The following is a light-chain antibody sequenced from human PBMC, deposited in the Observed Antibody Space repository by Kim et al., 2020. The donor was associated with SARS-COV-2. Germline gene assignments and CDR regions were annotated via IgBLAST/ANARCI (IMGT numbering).Light chain of an antibody. Sequence: GQSINISCNGTSSDVGGHAYVSWYQQHPGKAPKLMIYDVTKRPSGVSNRFSGSKSGNTASLTISGLQAEDEADYYCSSYTSSSRYVFGSGTKVTVL. CDR2: DVT. V-gene: IGLV2-14*03. CDR1: SSDVGGHAY. CDR3: SSYTSSSRYV. J-gene: IGLJ1*01.